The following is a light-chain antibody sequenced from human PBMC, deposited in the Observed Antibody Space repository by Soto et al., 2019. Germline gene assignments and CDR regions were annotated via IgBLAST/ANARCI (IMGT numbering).Light chain of an antibody. CDR1: SGYSTYI. V-gene: IGLV4-60*03. CDR3: ETWDSNTFVV. J-gene: IGLJ2*01. CDR2: VERSGS. Sequence: QSVLTQSSSASASLGSSVKLTCTLSSGYSTYIIAWHQQQPGKAPRYLMKVERSGSYKGSGVPDRFSGSSSGADRYLTISNLQSEDEADYYCETWDSNTFVVFGGGTKLTVL.